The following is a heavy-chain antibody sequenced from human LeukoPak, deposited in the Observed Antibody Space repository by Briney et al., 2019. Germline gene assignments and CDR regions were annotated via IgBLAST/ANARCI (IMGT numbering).Heavy chain of an antibody. CDR3: ARENAYGSGSYYNGDSWFDP. D-gene: IGHD3-10*01. CDR2: IYTSGST. CDR1: GGSISSYY. J-gene: IGHJ5*02. V-gene: IGHV4-4*07. Sequence: PSETLSFTCTVSGGSISSYYWSWIRQPAGKGLEWIGRIYTSGSTNYNPSLKSRVTMSVDTSKNQFSLKLSSVTAADTAVYYCARENAYGSGSYYNGDSWFDPWGQGTLVTVSS.